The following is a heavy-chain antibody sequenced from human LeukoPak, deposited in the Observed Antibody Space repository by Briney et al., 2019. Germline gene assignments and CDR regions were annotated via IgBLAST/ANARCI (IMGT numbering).Heavy chain of an antibody. CDR2: IWYDGTHK. CDR1: GFTFSSYG. J-gene: IGHJ4*02. CDR3: ARAREGFYGPFDY. Sequence: GRSLRLSCAASGFTFSSYGMHWVRQAPGKGLEWVAVIWYDGTHKYYADSVKGRFTISRDNSKNSLYLQMNSLRAEDTAVYYCARAREGFYGPFDYWGQGTLLTVSS. D-gene: IGHD4-17*01. V-gene: IGHV3-33*01.